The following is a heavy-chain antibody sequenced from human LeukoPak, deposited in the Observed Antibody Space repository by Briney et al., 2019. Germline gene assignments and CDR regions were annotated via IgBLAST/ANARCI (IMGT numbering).Heavy chain of an antibody. CDR2: IYHSGST. CDR1: GYSISSGYY. J-gene: IGHJ6*03. CDR3: ARGCYSGYDDRGGYSYGLSYYYYYYMDV. V-gene: IGHV4-38-2*02. D-gene: IGHD5-18*01. Sequence: PSETLSLTCTVSGYSISSGYYWGWTRQPPGKGLEWIGSIYHSGSTYYNPSLKSRVTISVDTSKNQFSLKLSSVTAADTAVYYCARGCYSGYDDRGGYSYGLSYYYYYYMDVWGKGTTVTVSS.